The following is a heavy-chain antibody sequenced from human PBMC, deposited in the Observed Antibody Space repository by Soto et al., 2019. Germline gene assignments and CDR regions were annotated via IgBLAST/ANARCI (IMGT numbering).Heavy chain of an antibody. Sequence: ASVKVSCKASGYTFTSYGISWVRQAPGQGLEWMGWISAYNGNTNYAQKLQGRGTMTTDTPTSTAYMELRSLRSDDTAVYYCARDLSFTTLNHWFDPWGQGTLVTVSS. CDR3: ARDLSFTTLNHWFDP. V-gene: IGHV1-18*01. J-gene: IGHJ5*02. D-gene: IGHD2-2*01. CDR2: ISAYNGNT. CDR1: GYTFTSYG.